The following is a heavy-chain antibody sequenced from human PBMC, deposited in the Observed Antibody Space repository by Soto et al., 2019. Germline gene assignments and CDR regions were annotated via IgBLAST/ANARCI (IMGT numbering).Heavy chain of an antibody. Sequence: QVQLQESGPGLVKPSETLSLTCTVSGGSISSYYWSWIRQPPGKGLEWIGYIYYSGSTNYNPSLKRRATISVDTSKNQFSLKLSSVTAADTAVYYCARLTVVVPAAIPAIVDYYYYYGMDVWGQGTTVTVSS. V-gene: IGHV4-59*08. CDR2: IYYSGST. D-gene: IGHD2-2*01. CDR3: ARLTVVVPAAIPAIVDYYYYYGMDV. J-gene: IGHJ6*02. CDR1: GGSISSYY.